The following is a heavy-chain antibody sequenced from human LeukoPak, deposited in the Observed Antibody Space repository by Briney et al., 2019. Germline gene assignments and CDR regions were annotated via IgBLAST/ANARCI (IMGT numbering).Heavy chain of an antibody. D-gene: IGHD3-22*01. CDR3: ARDRNYYDSSGYYFDY. J-gene: IGHJ4*02. Sequence: SQTLSLTCTVSGGSISSGDYYWSWIRQPPGKGLEWIGYIYYSGSTYYNPSLKSRVTISVGTSKNQFSLKLSSVTAADTAVYYCARDRNYYDSSGYYFDYWGQGTLVTVSS. V-gene: IGHV4-30-4*08. CDR1: GGSISSGDYY. CDR2: IYYSGST.